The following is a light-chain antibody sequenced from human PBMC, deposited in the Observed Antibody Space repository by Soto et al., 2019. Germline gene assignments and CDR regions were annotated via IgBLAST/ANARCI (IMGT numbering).Light chain of an antibody. V-gene: IGKV3-11*01. CDR2: DAS. CDR3: QQRSNWPPFT. Sequence: EIVLTQSPATLSLSPGERATLSCRASQSVSSYLAWYQQKPGQAPRLLIYDASNRATGIPARFSGSGYGTDFTLTISSLEPEDCAVYYCQQRSNWPPFTFGQGTRLEI. J-gene: IGKJ5*01. CDR1: QSVSSY.